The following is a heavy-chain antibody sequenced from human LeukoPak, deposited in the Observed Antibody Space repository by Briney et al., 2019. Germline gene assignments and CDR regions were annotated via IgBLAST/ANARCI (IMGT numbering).Heavy chain of an antibody. CDR2: VYYSGGT. CDR3: VRTYEIVGATAFYHYFYYMDV. CDR1: GGSISSGAYS. D-gene: IGHD1-26*01. V-gene: IGHV4-30-4*07. J-gene: IGHJ6*03. Sequence: SETLSLTCAVSGGSISSGAYSWSWIRQPPRKGLEWIGYVYYSGGTYYNPSLKSRVTISVDTSKNQFSLKLSSVTAADTAIYYCVRTYEIVGATAFYHYFYYMDVWGKGTTVTISS.